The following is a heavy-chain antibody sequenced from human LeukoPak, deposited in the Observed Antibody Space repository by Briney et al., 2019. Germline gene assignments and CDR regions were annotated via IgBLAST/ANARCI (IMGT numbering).Heavy chain of an antibody. CDR3: ASNPRRSGDV. CDR2: ISTRDNTI. CDR1: GFTFSDYY. V-gene: IGHV3-11*04. Sequence: PGGSLRLSCTASGFTFSDYYMSWIRQTPGKGLEWLSYISTRDNTIQYADSVKGRFTISRDNAKNSLYLQMNSLRAEDTAVYYCASNPRRSGDVWGKGTTVTVSS. D-gene: IGHD6-19*01. J-gene: IGHJ6*04.